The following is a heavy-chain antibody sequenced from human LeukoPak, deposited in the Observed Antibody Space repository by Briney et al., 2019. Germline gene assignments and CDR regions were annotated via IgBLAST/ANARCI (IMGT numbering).Heavy chain of an antibody. V-gene: IGHV4-31*03. CDR2: IYYSGST. D-gene: IGHD6-13*01. J-gene: IGHJ6*02. CDR3: AREKAAGSQCYYYYYGMDV. Sequence: SQTLSLTCTVSGGSISSGGYYWSWIRQHPGKGLEWIGYIYYSGSTYYNPSLKSRVTISVDTSKNQFSLKLSSVTAADTAVYYCAREKAAGSQCYYYYYGMDVWGQGTTVTVSS. CDR1: GGSISSGGYY.